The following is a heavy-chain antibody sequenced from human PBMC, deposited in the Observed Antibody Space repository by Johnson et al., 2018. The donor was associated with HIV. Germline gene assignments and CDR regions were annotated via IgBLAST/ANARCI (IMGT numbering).Heavy chain of an antibody. Sequence: QVQLVESGGGVVQPGGSLRLSCAASGFTFSSYGMHWVRKAPGKGLEWVAFIRYDGSTKYYADSVKGRFTISRDNSKNTLYLQMNSLRAEDTAVYYCAKWTRDGYNYVHAFDIWGQGTMVTVSS. D-gene: IGHD5-24*01. CDR3: AKWTRDGYNYVHAFDI. CDR2: IRYDGSTK. V-gene: IGHV3-30*02. J-gene: IGHJ3*02. CDR1: GFTFSSYG.